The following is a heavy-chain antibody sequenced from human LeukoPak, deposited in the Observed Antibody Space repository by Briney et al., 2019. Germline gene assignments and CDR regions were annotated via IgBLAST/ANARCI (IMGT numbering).Heavy chain of an antibody. CDR3: ARIPLLRFLEWFPSDAFDI. CDR2: IYTSGRT. CDR1: GGSISSGGDY. D-gene: IGHD3-3*01. J-gene: IGHJ3*02. Sequence: SDTLSLTCTVAGGSISSGGDYWSWIRQPAGKGLEWLGRIYTSGRTNYNPSLTSRVTISVDTSKNQFSLKLSSVSAADTAVYYCARIPLLRFLEWFPSDAFDIWGQGTMVTVSS. V-gene: IGHV4-61*02.